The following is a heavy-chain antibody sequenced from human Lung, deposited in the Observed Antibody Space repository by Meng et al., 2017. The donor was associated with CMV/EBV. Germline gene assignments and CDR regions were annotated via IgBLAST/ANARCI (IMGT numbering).Heavy chain of an antibody. CDR1: GGSVSSGTYY. J-gene: IGHJ4*02. CDR2: VYYAGST. CDR3: ARFVTTVLTT. Sequence: SETLSLXCTVSGGSVSSGTYYWSWIRQPPGKGLEWIGYVYYAGSTNYNPSLESRVTISVNTSKNQFSLKLTSVTAADTAKYYCARFVTTVLTTWGPGTLVTVSS. D-gene: IGHD4-17*01. V-gene: IGHV4-61*01.